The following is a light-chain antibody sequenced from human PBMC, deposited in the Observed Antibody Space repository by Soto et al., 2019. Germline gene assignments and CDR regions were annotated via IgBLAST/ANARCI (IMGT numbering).Light chain of an antibody. CDR3: HQYNNWGT. V-gene: IGKV3-15*01. J-gene: IGKJ1*01. CDR1: QSVSSN. CDR2: AAS. Sequence: EIVLTQSPATLSLSPGERATLSCRASQSVSSNLAWYQQKPGQAPRLLIYAASTRATGIPARFSGSGSGTEFTLTISSLQSEDFAVYYCHQYNNWGTFGQGTKVDI.